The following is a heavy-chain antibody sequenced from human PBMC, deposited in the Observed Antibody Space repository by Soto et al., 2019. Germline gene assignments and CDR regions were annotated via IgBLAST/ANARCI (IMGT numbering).Heavy chain of an antibody. V-gene: IGHV3-23*01. Sequence: GGSVRLSCAASGFTFNNYAMTWVRQAPGEGLEWVAVITNDGGDTLHADSVKGRFTIFRDNSKNTLFLQMISLRPEDTAIYYCAKASGKSYPESRVFDFWGQGTRVTVSS. CDR2: ITNDGGDT. CDR3: AKASGKSYPESRVFDF. J-gene: IGHJ4*02. D-gene: IGHD1-26*01. CDR1: GFTFNNYA.